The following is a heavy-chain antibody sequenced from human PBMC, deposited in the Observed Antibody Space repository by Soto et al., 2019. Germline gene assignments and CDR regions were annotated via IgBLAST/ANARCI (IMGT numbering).Heavy chain of an antibody. Sequence: EVQLLESGGGLVQPGGSLRLSCAASGFTFSSYAMSWVRQAPGKGLEWVSAISGSGGSTYYADSVKGRFTISRDNSKNTRYLKMNSLRAEDRAVYYCAGGVGGPAAMEDAFDIWGQGTMVTVSS. CDR3: AGGVGGPAAMEDAFDI. J-gene: IGHJ3*02. D-gene: IGHD2-2*01. V-gene: IGHV3-23*01. CDR2: ISGSGGST. CDR1: GFTFSSYA.